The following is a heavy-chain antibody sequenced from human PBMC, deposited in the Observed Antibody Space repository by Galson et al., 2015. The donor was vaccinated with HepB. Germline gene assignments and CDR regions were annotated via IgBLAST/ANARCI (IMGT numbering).Heavy chain of an antibody. CDR1: GFTFSSYA. CDR2: ISYDGSNK. CDR3: AREGGSWFGELLYY. D-gene: IGHD3-10*01. V-gene: IGHV3-30*04. J-gene: IGHJ4*02. Sequence: SLRLSCAASGFTFSSYAMHWVRQAPGKGLEWVAVISYDGSNKYYADSVKGRFTISRDNSKNTLYLQMNSLRAEDTAVYYCAREGGSWFGELLYYWGQGTLVTVSS.